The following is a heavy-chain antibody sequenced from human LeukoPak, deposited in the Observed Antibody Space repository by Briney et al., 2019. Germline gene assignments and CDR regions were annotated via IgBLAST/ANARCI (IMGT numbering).Heavy chain of an antibody. Sequence: GGSLRLSCAASGFTFSSYSMNWVRQAPGKGLEWVSSISSSSSYIYYADSVKGRFTISRDNAKNSLYLQMNSLRAEDTAVYYCARPYYYGSGTEDYYYYGMDVWGQGTTVTVS. J-gene: IGHJ6*02. CDR3: ARPYYYGSGTEDYYYYGMDV. D-gene: IGHD3-10*01. CDR2: ISSSSSYI. CDR1: GFTFSSYS. V-gene: IGHV3-21*01.